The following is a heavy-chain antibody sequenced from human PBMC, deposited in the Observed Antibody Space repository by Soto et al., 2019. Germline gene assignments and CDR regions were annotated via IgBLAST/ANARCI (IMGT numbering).Heavy chain of an antibody. Sequence: QLQLQESGPGLVKPSETLSLTCTVSGGSSSSSFYYWGWIRQPPGQGLEWLGTIYSLGNTYYNPYLKSRVTISVDKSKSQLFLKLRSVTAPDTAVYYCVRQIYDSSGYYYAYWGQGTLVTVSS. D-gene: IGHD3-22*01. CDR3: VRQIYDSSGYYYAY. CDR2: IYSLGNT. V-gene: IGHV4-39*01. CDR1: GGSSSSSFYY. J-gene: IGHJ4*02.